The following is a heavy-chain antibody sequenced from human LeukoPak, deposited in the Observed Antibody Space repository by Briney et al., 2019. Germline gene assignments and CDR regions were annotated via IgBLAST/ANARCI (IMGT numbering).Heavy chain of an antibody. J-gene: IGHJ4*02. CDR1: GFTSSDYN. Sequence: PGRSLRLSCAASGFTSSDYNMHWVPQAPGKGLEWVAVMSYDGSSQHYADSVKGRFTISRDNSKNTLFLQMNSLRAEDTALYYCARVVGAPLYYFDSWGQGTLVTVSS. V-gene: IGHV3-30-3*01. CDR2: MSYDGSSQ. CDR3: ARVVGAPLYYFDS. D-gene: IGHD1-26*01.